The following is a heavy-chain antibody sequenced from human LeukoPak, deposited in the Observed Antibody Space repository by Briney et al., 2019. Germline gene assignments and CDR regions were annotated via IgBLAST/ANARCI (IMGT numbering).Heavy chain of an antibody. V-gene: IGHV4-34*01. CDR2: INHSGST. D-gene: IGHD2-15*01. CDR1: GGSFSGYY. CDR3: ARVVVVAAGHDY. J-gene: IGHJ4*02. Sequence: KPSETPSLTRPVYGGSFSGYYWSWIPQPPGKGAEWIGEINHSGSTNYNPSLKSRVTISVDTSKNQFSLKLSSVTAADTAVYYCARVVVVAAGHDYWGQGTLVTVSS.